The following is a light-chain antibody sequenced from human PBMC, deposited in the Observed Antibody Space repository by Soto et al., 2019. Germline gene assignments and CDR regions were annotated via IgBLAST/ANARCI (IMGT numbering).Light chain of an antibody. J-gene: IGKJ1*01. CDR3: QQYYNWPWT. CDR1: QTVNSD. CDR2: GAS. Sequence: EIVMTQSRATLSLSPGERSTLSCRASQTVNSDLAWYQRKPGQAPRLLIYGASTRATGIPARFSGSGSGTEFTLTISSLQSADFAVYYCQQYYNWPWTFGHGTKVDI. V-gene: IGKV3-15*01.